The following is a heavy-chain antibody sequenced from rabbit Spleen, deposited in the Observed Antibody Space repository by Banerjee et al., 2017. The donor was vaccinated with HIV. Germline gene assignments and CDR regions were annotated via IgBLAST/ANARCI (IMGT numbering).Heavy chain of an antibody. J-gene: IGHJ6*01. CDR1: GFSFNSAYD. Sequence: QSLEESGGGLVKPGASLTLTCKASGFSFNSAYDMCWVRQAPGKGLEWIACSYAGSSGSTYYASWAKGRFTISKTSSTTVTLQMTSLTAADTATYFCARYTGPSLPTNGMDLWGQGTLVTVS. CDR3: ARYTGPSLPTNGMDL. V-gene: IGHV1S40*01. CDR2: SYAGSSGST. D-gene: IGHD7-1*01.